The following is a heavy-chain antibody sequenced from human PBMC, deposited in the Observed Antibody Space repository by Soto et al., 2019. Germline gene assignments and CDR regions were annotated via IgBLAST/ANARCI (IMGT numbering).Heavy chain of an antibody. J-gene: IGHJ6*02. V-gene: IGHV3-48*02. CDR3: ARDGVGIAACDGMDV. Sequence: GGSLRLSCAASGFTFSSYSMNWVRQAPGKGLEWVSFISSNSSTIYYADSVKGRFTTSRDNAKNTLYLQMNSLRDEDTAVYYCARDGVGIAACDGMDVWGQGTTVTVSS. CDR2: ISSNSSTI. D-gene: IGHD6-13*01. CDR1: GFTFSSYS.